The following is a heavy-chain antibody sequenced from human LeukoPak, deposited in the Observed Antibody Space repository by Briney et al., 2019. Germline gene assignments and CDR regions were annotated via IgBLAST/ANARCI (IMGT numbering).Heavy chain of an antibody. Sequence: ESMTPASPVATLSLSSYTMGCDRHAPRDVRGWDSTITTSDGNTYYADSVKGRFTVSRDNSKNTLYLQMNSLRAEDTAVYYCAKDGGLWVSAHWGDSWGRGTLVTVSS. V-gene: IGHV3-23*01. J-gene: IGHJ4*02. CDR2: ITTSDGNT. D-gene: IGHD7-27*01. CDR3: AKDGGLWVSAHWGDS. CDR1: TLSLSSYT.